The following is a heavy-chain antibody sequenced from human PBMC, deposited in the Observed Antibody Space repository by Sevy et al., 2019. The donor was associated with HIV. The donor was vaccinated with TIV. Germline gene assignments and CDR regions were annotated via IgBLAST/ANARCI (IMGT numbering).Heavy chain of an antibody. CDR2: ISYDGSKK. J-gene: IGHJ4*02. Sequence: GGSLRLSCAASGFTFSSYAMHWVRQAPGKGLEWVAVISYDGSKKYYADSVKGRFTISRDNSKKTLYLQMNSLRAEDTAVYYCARDAWGRDGYNFLTYYFDYWGQGTLVTVSS. D-gene: IGHD5-12*01. CDR3: ARDAWGRDGYNFLTYYFDY. V-gene: IGHV3-30-3*01. CDR1: GFTFSSYA.